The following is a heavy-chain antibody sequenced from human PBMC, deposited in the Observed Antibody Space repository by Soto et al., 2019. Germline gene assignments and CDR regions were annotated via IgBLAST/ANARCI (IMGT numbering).Heavy chain of an antibody. Sequence: LSLTCAVSGGSISSGGYYWSWIRQHPGKGLEWIGYIYYSGSTYYNPSLKSRVTISVDTSKNQFSLKLSSVTAADTAVYYCARRAVTTVEAYYYYYYGMDVWGQGTTVTVSS. CDR1: GGSISSGGYY. D-gene: IGHD4-4*01. CDR3: ARRAVTTVEAYYYYYYGMDV. CDR2: IYYSGST. V-gene: IGHV4-31*02. J-gene: IGHJ6*02.